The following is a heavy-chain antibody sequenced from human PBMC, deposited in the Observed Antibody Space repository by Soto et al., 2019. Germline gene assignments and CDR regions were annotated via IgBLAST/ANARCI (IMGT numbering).Heavy chain of an antibody. J-gene: IGHJ5*02. CDR3: GRDDVFDP. CDR1: GFTVSSIN. V-gene: IGHV3-66*01. Sequence: GGSLRLSXAASGFTVSSINMNWVRQAPGKGLEWVSVLYIGGSAYYADSVKDRFTISRDTSKNTLYLQMNSLTAEDTAVYYCGRDDVFDPWGQGTLVTVSS. CDR2: LYIGGSA.